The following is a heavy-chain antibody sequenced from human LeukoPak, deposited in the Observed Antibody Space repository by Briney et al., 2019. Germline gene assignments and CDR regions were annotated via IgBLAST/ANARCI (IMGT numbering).Heavy chain of an antibody. CDR2: MNPNSGNT. CDR3: ARGVRYHRGSSGYYPFPY. CDR1: GYTFTSYD. Sequence: ASVKVSCKASGYTFTSYDINWVRQATGQGLEWMGWMNPNSGNTGYAQKFQGRVTMTRYTSISTAYMELSSLRSEDTAVYYCARGVRYHRGSSGYYPFPYWGQGTLVTVSS. D-gene: IGHD3-22*01. J-gene: IGHJ4*02. V-gene: IGHV1-8*01.